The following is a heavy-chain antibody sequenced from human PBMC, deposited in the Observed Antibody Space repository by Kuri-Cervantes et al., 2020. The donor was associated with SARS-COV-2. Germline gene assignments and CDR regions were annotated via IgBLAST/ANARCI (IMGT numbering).Heavy chain of an antibody. D-gene: IGHD2-2*01. CDR3: ARAAGPAARTSWFDP. CDR1: GGSISSGSYY. CDR2: IYTSGST. V-gene: IGHV4-61*02. J-gene: IGHJ5*02. Sequence: SETLSLTCTVSGGSISSGSYYWSRIRQPAGKGLEWIGRIYTSGSTNYNPSLKSRVTISVDTSKNQFSLKLSSVTAADTAVYYCARAAGPAARTSWFDPWGQGTLVTVSS.